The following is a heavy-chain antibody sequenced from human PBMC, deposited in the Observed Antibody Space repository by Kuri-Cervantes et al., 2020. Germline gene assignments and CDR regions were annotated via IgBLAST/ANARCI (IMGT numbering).Heavy chain of an antibody. V-gene: IGHV4-59*01. Sequence: GSLRLSCTVSGGSISSYYWSWIRQPPGKGLEWIGYIYYSGSTNYNPSLKSRVTISVDTSKNRFSLKLSSVTAADTAVYYCARESGIVVVGHSAFDIWGQGTMVTVSS. D-gene: IGHD2-15*01. J-gene: IGHJ3*02. CDR2: IYYSGST. CDR3: ARESGIVVVGHSAFDI. CDR1: GGSISSYY.